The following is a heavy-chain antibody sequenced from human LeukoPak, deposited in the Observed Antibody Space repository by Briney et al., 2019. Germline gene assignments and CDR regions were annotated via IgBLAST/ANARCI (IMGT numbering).Heavy chain of an antibody. Sequence: SETLSLTCSVSGGSISTYYWSWIRQSAGKGLEWIGRIYKSGSSNYNPSLKSRVSMSVDSSKNHFSLNLTSVTAEDTAVYYCARDERPLWSISCHRGFDPWGQGLLVTVSS. V-gene: IGHV4-4*07. D-gene: IGHD2-2*02. CDR3: ARDERPLWSISCHRGFDP. CDR2: IYKSGSS. CDR1: GGSISTYY. J-gene: IGHJ5*02.